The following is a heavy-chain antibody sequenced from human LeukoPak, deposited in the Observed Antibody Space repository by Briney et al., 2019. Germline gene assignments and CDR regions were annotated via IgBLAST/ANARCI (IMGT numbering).Heavy chain of an antibody. D-gene: IGHD6-19*01. CDR2: IIPIFGTA. Sequence: GASVNVSCKASGGTFSSYAISWVRQAPGQGLEWMGGIIPIFGTANYAQKFQGRVTITADESTSTAYMELSSLRSEDTAVYYCAGEYSSGWYGDYWGQGTLVTVSS. J-gene: IGHJ4*02. CDR3: AGEYSSGWYGDY. V-gene: IGHV1-69*13. CDR1: GGTFSSYA.